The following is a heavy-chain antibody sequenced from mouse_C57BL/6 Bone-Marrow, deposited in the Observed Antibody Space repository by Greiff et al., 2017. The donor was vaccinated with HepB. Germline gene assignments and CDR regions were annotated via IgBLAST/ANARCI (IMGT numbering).Heavy chain of an antibody. Sequence: VQLQQPGAELVKPGASVKMSCKASGYTFTSYWITWVKQRPGQGLEWIGDIYPGSGSTNYNEKFKSKATLTVDTSSTTAYMQLSSLTSVDSAVYYCARGYLLLFYYFDSWGQGTPLTVSS. CDR1: GYTFTSYW. CDR3: ARGYLLLFYYFDS. CDR2: IYPGSGST. D-gene: IGHD1-1*01. V-gene: IGHV1-55*01. J-gene: IGHJ2*01.